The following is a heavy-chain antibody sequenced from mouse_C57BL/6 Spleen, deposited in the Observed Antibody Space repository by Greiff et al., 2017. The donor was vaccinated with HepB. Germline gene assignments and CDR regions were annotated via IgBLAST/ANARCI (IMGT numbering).Heavy chain of an antibody. J-gene: IGHJ4*01. CDR2: IYPGSGST. CDR1: GYTFTSYW. Sequence: QVQLQQPGAELVKPGASVKMSCKASGYTFTSYWITWVKQRPGQGLEWIGDIYPGSGSTNYNEKFKSKATLTVDTSSSTAYMQLSSLTSEDSAVYYCARKRYGSSYEAMDYWGQGTSVTVSS. CDR3: ARKRYGSSYEAMDY. V-gene: IGHV1-55*01. D-gene: IGHD1-1*01.